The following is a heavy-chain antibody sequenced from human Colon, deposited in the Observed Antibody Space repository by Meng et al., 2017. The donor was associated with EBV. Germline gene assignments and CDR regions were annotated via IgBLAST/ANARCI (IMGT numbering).Heavy chain of an antibody. D-gene: IGHD2-21*02. V-gene: IGHV4-4*03. CDR1: GGSLTSRNW. CDR2: IYHSGST. CDR3: ARVGAYCGGDCYHPR. Sequence: HLDVASRRLVTPPCTRSLPCAVPGGSLTSRNWWSWGRQPPGKGLECIGEIYHSGSTNYNPSLKSRVTISVDESKNQFSLRLSSVTAADTAVYYCARVGAYCGGDCYHPRWGQGTLVTVSS. J-gene: IGHJ4*02.